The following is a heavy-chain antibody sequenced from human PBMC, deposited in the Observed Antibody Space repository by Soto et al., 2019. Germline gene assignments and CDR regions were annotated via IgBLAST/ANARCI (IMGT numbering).Heavy chain of an antibody. CDR3: SRGSTYYGFLT. CDR1: GDSMGSGDYY. J-gene: IGHJ5*02. Sequence: QVQLQESGPGLVKPSQTLSLTCTVSGDSMGSGDYYWTWIRQPPGKGLEWIGYIYYIWTTFYNPSLESRVNISIDTSKTHFSLRLTSVTDADTAVYYCSRGSTYYGFLTWGQGTLVTVSS. V-gene: IGHV4-30-4*01. D-gene: IGHD3-10*01. CDR2: IYYIWTT.